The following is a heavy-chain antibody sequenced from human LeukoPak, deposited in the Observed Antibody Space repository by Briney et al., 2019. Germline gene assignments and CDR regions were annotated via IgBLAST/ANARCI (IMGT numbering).Heavy chain of an antibody. CDR1: GGSISSYY. CDR3: ARADGYAGAFDI. V-gene: IGHV4-59*08. D-gene: IGHD5-18*01. Sequence: KPSETLSLTCTVSGGSISSYYWSWIRQPPGKGLEWIGYIYYSGSTNYNPSLKSRVTISVDTSKNQFSLKLSSVTAADTAVYYCARADGYAGAFDIWGQGTMVTVSS. J-gene: IGHJ3*02. CDR2: IYYSGST.